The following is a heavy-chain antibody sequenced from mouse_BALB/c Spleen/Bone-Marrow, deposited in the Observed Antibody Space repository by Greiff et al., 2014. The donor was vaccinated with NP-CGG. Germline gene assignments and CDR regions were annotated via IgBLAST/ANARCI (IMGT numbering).Heavy chain of an antibody. V-gene: IGHV7-1*02. Sequence: DVKLVESGGGLVQPGGSLRLSCATSGFTFSDIYMEWVRQPPGKRLEWIATSRSKPNDYTTEYSASVKGRFFVTRDTSQSNLYLQMNGLRAEDTAIYYCARDGGYGRDNWGQGTTLTVSS. D-gene: IGHD1-1*02. J-gene: IGHJ2*01. CDR2: SRSKPNDYTT. CDR1: GFTFSDIY. CDR3: ARDGGYGRDN.